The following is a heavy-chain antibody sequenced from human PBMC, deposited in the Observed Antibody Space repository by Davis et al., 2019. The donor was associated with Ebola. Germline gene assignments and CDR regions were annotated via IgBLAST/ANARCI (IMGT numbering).Heavy chain of an antibody. CDR1: GFTFSSYA. CDR2: ISGSGTST. Sequence: PGGSLRLSCAASGFTFSSYAMSWVRQAPGKGLEWVSSISGSGTSTYYADSGKGRFTISRDNSKNTLYLQMNSLRAEDTAVYYCAKGSLYGSRSITAGMDVWGQGTTVTVSS. CDR3: AKGSLYGSRSITAGMDV. V-gene: IGHV3-23*01. J-gene: IGHJ6*02. D-gene: IGHD4-17*01.